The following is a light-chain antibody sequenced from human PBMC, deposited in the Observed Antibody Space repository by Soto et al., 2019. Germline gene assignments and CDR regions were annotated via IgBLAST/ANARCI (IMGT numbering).Light chain of an antibody. J-gene: IGLJ2*01. Sequence: QSVLTLPRPVSGSPGQSVTISCPGTSSDVGGYDFVSWYQQHLGKALKLMISDVSNHPSGVLDRFSGSTSGNTASLTISGLQAEDEADYYGCTNAGDVARFGGGTKVTV. CDR2: DVS. V-gene: IGLV2-11*01. CDR3: CTNAGDVAR. CDR1: SSDVGGYDF.